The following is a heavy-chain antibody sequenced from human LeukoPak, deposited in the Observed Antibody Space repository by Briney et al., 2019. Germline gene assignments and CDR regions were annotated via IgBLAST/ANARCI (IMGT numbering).Heavy chain of an antibody. CDR1: GFTFSSYA. CDR2: ISGSGGST. Sequence: PAGGSLRLSCVVSGFTFSSYAMSWVRQAPGKGLEWVSGISGSGGSTYYADSVKGRFTISRDNAKNSLYLQMNSLRAEDTAVYYCARGSSTHGEYYFDYWGQGTLVTVSS. V-gene: IGHV3-23*01. D-gene: IGHD2-2*01. CDR3: ARGSSTHGEYYFDY. J-gene: IGHJ4*02.